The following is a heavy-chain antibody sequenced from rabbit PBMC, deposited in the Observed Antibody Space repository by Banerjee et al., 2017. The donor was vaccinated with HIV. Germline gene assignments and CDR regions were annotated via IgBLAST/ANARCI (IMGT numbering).Heavy chain of an antibody. CDR2: IGIGSIGT. D-gene: IGHD4-1*01. J-gene: IGHJ6*01. V-gene: IGHV1S40*01. Sequence: QSLEESGGDLVKPGASLTLTCTASGFSFTSNNYMCRVRQAPGKGLEWIGYIGIGSIGTWYASWVNGRFTISKTSSTTVTLQMTSLTAADTATYFCARDYVHSGGLWGPGTLVTVS. CDR3: ARDYVHSGGL. CDR1: GFSFTSNNY.